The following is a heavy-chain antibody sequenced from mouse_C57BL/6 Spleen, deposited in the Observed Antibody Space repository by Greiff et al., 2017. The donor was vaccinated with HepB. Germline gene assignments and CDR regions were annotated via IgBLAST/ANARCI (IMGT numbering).Heavy chain of an antibody. D-gene: IGHD1-1*01. V-gene: IGHV1-64*01. CDR1: GYTFTSYW. J-gene: IGHJ4*01. CDR2: IHPNSGST. CDR3: ARRIYYYGSSAGLYAMDY. Sequence: QVQLKQPGAELVKPGASVKLSCKASGYTFTSYWMHWVKQRPGQGLEWIGMIHPNSGSTNYNEKFKSKATLTVDKSSSTAYMQLSSLTSEDSAVYYCARRIYYYGSSAGLYAMDYWDQGTSVTVSS.